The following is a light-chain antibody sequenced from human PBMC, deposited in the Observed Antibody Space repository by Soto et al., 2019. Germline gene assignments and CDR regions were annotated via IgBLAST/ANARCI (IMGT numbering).Light chain of an antibody. J-gene: IGKJ1*01. CDR1: QSISSW. CDR2: DAS. V-gene: IGKV1-5*01. CDR3: QQYDSYWT. Sequence: DIQMTQSPSTLSASVEDRVTITCRASQSISSWLAWYQQKQGKAPKLLIYDASTLETGVPSRFSGSGSGTEFTLTISSLQPYDFATYYCQQYDSYWTFGQGTKV.